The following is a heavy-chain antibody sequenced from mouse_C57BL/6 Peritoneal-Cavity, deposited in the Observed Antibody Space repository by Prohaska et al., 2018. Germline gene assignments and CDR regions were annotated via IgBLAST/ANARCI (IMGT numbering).Heavy chain of an antibody. CDR1: GYTFTSYW. CDR2: IYPGSGST. Sequence: SCKASGYTFTSYWITWVKQRPGQGLEWIGDIYPGSGSTNYNEKFKSKATLTVDTSSSTAYMQLSSLTSEDSAVYYCARRIYYGSYWYVDVWGTGTTVTVSS. V-gene: IGHV1-55*01. J-gene: IGHJ1*03. D-gene: IGHD1-1*01. CDR3: ARRIYYGSYWYVDV.